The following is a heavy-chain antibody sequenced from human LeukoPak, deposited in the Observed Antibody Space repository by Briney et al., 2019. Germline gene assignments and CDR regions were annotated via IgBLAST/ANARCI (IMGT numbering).Heavy chain of an antibody. D-gene: IGHD6-19*01. CDR1: GGSLSGYY. CDR2: INHSGSN. CDR3: ARGRISQWLVRFDY. V-gene: IGHV4-34*01. Sequence: ASETLSLTCAVYGGSLSGYYWSWIRQPPGKGLEWIGEINHSGSNNYNPSLKSRVTISVDTSKNQFSLKLSSVTAADTAVYYCARGRISQWLVRFDYWGQGTLVTVSS. J-gene: IGHJ4*02.